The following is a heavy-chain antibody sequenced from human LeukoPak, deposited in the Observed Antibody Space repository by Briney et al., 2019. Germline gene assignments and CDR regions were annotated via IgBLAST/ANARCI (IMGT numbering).Heavy chain of an antibody. V-gene: IGHV3-30*18. Sequence: GGSLRLSCAASGFTFSSYGMHWVRQAPRKGLEWVAVISYDGSNKYYADSVKGRFTISRDNSKNTLYLQMNSLRAEDTAVYYCAKVPTIVVDDYYYGMDVWGQGTTVTVSS. D-gene: IGHD3-22*01. CDR2: ISYDGSNK. J-gene: IGHJ6*02. CDR3: AKVPTIVVDDYYYGMDV. CDR1: GFTFSSYG.